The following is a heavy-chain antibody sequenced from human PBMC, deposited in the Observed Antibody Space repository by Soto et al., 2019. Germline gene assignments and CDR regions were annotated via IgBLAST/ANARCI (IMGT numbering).Heavy chain of an antibody. V-gene: IGHV1-69*01. CDR2: IIPIFGTA. J-gene: IGHJ6*01. Sequence: QVQLVQSGAEVKKPGSSVKVSCKASGGTFSSYAISWVRQAPGQGLEWMGGIIPIFGTANYAQKFQGRVTITAEESSRTAYMEPSNQRPEDSAVYYCPRRKPRYDFWSGYFPSDYYYGMAVW. D-gene: IGHD3-3*01. CDR1: GGTFSSYA. CDR3: PRRKPRYDFWSGYFPSDYYYGMAV.